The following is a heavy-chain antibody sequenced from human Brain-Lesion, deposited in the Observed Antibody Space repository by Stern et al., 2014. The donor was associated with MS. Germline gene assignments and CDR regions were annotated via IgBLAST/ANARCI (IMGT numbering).Heavy chain of an antibody. J-gene: IGHJ3*01. Sequence: VQLVESGSGLVKPSQTLSLTCAVSDDSLNSVVYSWSWLRQPPGKGLEWIGSIYHSGSSYFGPSLKSRVTISVDRSKNQFSLKLSSVTAADTAVYYCARGDHRNSYDSSGYYYFVFDVWGQGTMVTVSS. CDR2: IYHSGSS. CDR1: DDSLNSVVYS. CDR3: ARGDHRNSYDSSGYYYFVFDV. D-gene: IGHD3-22*01. V-gene: IGHV4-30-2*01.